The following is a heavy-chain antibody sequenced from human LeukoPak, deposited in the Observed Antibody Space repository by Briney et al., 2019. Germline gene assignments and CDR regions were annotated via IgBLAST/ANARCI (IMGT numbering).Heavy chain of an antibody. Sequence: ASVKVSCKASGYTFIDYYIHWVRQAPGQGLERMGMINPSGGSTTYAQTFQGGGTMTRDSSTSTVYTELTSLTSEDTAVYYCARASRGTTTPYYYMDVWGKGTTVTVPS. V-gene: IGHV1-46*01. CDR2: INPSGGST. J-gene: IGHJ6*03. D-gene: IGHD2/OR15-2a*01. CDR3: ARASRGTTTPYYYMDV. CDR1: GYTFIDYY.